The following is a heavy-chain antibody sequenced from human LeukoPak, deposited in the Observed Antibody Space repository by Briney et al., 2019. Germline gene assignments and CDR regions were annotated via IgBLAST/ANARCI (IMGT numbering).Heavy chain of an antibody. D-gene: IGHD3-10*01. CDR3: ARVLTMVRGVIITGEFDY. CDR1: GGSFSGYY. J-gene: IGHJ4*02. CDR2: INHSGST. Sequence: SETLSLTCAVYGGSFSGYYWSWIRQPPGKGLEWIGEINHSGSTNYNPSLKSRVTISVDTSKNQFSLKLSSVTAADTAVYYCARVLTMVRGVIITGEFDYWGQGTLVTVSS. V-gene: IGHV4-34*01.